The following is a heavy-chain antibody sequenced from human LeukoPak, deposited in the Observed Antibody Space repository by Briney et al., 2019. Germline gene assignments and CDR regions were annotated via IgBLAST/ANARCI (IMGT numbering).Heavy chain of an antibody. Sequence: PSETLSLTCTVSGGSISSYYWSWIRQPPGKGLEWIGYIYCSGSTNYNPSLKSRVTISVDTSKNQFSLKLSSVTAADTAVYYCARVNLAFDIWGQGTMVTVSS. J-gene: IGHJ3*02. CDR1: GGSISSYY. CDR3: ARVNLAFDI. CDR2: IYCSGST. V-gene: IGHV4-59*01.